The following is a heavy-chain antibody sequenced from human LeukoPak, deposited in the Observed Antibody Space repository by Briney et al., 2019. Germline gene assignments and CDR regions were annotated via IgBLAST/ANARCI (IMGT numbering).Heavy chain of an antibody. V-gene: IGHV3-48*04. CDR2: ISSSSSTI. CDR1: GFTFSSYS. CDR3: AKDRGIISDY. D-gene: IGHD3-10*01. Sequence: PGGSLRLSCAASGFTFSSYSMNWVRQAPGKGLEWVSYISSSSSTIYYADSVKGRFTISRDNAKNTLYLQMNSLRAEDTAVYYCAKDRGIISDYWGQGILVTVSS. J-gene: IGHJ4*02.